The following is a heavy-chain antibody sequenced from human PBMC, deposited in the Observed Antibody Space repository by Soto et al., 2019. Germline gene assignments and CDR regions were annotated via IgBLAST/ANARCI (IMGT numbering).Heavy chain of an antibody. Sequence: SETLSLTCTVSGGSISSSSYYWGWIRQPPGKGLEWIGSIYYSGSTYYNPSLKSRVTISVGTSKNQFSLKLSSVTAADTAVYYCARHRLPGIAAPTHPYDYWGQGTLVTVS. CDR1: GGSISSSSYY. D-gene: IGHD6-13*01. CDR2: IYYSGST. V-gene: IGHV4-39*01. J-gene: IGHJ4*02. CDR3: ARHRLPGIAAPTHPYDY.